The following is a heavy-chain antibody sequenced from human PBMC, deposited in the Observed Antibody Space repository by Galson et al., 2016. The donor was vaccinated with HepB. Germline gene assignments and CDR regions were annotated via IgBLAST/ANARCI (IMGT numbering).Heavy chain of an antibody. CDR2: VSYDGNNK. CDR1: GFTFNIFA. J-gene: IGHJ4*02. Sequence: SLRLSCAASGFTFNIFAMHWVRQAPGKGLEWVAAVSYDGNNKYFADSVKGRFSISRDDSKNTLSLQMDNLRAEDTALYYCARPAAATTGLFFYLDSWGQGTLVTVSS. D-gene: IGHD6-13*01. CDR3: ARPAAATTGLFFYLDS. V-gene: IGHV3-30*03.